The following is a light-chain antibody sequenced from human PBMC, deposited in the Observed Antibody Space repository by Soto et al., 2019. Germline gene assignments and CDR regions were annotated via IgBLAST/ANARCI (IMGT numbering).Light chain of an antibody. J-gene: IGLJ2*01. CDR3: SLYTISRV. V-gene: IGLV2-14*01. Sequence: QSALTQPASVSGSPGHSITISCTGPSSDVGRYDHVSWYQQHPGKAPKLIIYEVSSRPSGVSNRFSGSKSGNTASLTISGLQVEDEADYYCSLYTISRVFGGGTKLTVL. CDR2: EVS. CDR1: SSDVGRYDH.